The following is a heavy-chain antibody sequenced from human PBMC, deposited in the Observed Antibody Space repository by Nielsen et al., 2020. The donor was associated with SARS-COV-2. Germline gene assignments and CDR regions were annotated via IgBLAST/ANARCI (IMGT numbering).Heavy chain of an antibody. CDR1: GGSISSYY. CDR2: IYYSGST. J-gene: IGHJ4*02. V-gene: IGHV4-59*13. CDR3: ARVSDSSGFLSW. D-gene: IGHD6-19*01. Sequence: SETLSLTCTVSGGSISSYYWSWIRQPPGKGLEWIGYIYYSGSTNYNPSLKSRVTISVDTSKNQFSLKLSSVTAADTAVYYCARVSDSSGFLSWWGQGTLVTVSS.